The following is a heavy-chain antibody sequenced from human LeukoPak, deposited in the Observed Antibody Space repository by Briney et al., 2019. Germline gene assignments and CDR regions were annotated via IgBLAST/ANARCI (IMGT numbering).Heavy chain of an antibody. D-gene: IGHD6-25*01. CDR1: GESFSGYY. V-gene: IGHV4-34*01. CDR3: ARGLKRHYYYYGMDV. J-gene: IGHJ6*02. CDR2: INRSGST. Sequence: PSETLSLTCAVYGESFSGYYWNWLRQPPGKGLEWIGEINRSGSTNYNPSLKSRVTISVDTSKNQFSLKLSSVTAADTAVYYCARGLKRHYYYYGMDVWGQGTTVTVSS.